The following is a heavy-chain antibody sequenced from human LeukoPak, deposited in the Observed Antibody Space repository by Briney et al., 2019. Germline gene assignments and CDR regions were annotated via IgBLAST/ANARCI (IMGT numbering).Heavy chain of an antibody. CDR1: VGSINNFF. D-gene: IGHD6-19*01. CDR2: ISYSGST. CDR3: ARGGWYRDY. J-gene: IGHJ4*02. V-gene: IGHV4-59*01. Sequence: PSETLSLTCTISVGSINNFFWIWIRQPPGKGLEWIGYISYSGSTNYNPSLKSRVTISVDTSRNQFSLKLNSVIAADTAVYYCARGGWYRDYWGQGTLVTVSS.